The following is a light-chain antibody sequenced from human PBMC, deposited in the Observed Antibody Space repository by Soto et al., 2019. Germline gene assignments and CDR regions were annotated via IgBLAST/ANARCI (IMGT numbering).Light chain of an antibody. J-gene: IGLJ1*01. CDR1: SSDVGSYNL. CDR3: CSYAGSSTYV. Sequence: QSALTQPASGSGSPGPSITISCTGTSSDVGSYNLVSWYQQHPGKAPKLMIYEVSKRPSGVSNRFSGSKSGNTASLTISGLQAEDEADYYCCSYAGSSTYVFGTGTKLTVL. CDR2: EVS. V-gene: IGLV2-23*02.